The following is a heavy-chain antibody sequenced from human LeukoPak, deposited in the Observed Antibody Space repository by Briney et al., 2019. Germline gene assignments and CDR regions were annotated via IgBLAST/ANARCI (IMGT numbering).Heavy chain of an antibody. D-gene: IGHD2-2*01. CDR3: TTLTRYCSSTSCYVLDY. J-gene: IGHJ4*02. V-gene: IGHV3-15*01. Sequence: GGSLRLSCAASGFTFSNAWMSWVRQAPGKGLEWVGRIKSKTDGGTTDYAAPVKGRFTISRDDSKNTLYLQMNSLKTEDTAVYYCTTLTRYCSSTSCYVLDYWGQGTLVTVSS. CDR2: IKSKTDGGTT. CDR1: GFTFSNAW.